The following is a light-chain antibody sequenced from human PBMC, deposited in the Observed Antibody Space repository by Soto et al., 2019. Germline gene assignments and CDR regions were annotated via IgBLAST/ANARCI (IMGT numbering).Light chain of an antibody. CDR1: QSLLQTNGYNY. J-gene: IGKJ1*01. CDR2: LGS. Sequence: DIVMTQSPLSLPVTPGEPASISCRSSQSLLQTNGYNYLDWYLQKPGQSPQLLIYLGSNRASGVPDRFSGSGSDTDFTLKISRVEAEDVGVYYCMQALQPPWAFGQGTKVEIK. CDR3: MQALQPPWA. V-gene: IGKV2-28*01.